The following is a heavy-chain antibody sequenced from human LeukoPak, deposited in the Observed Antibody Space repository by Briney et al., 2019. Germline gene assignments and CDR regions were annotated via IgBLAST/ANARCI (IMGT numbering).Heavy chain of an antibody. D-gene: IGHD1-26*01. Sequence: GGSLRLSCAASAFTFDTYWMHWVRQVPGRGLEWVSRINGDESSTNYADSVKGRFTISRDNAKDTLYLHMNSLTAEDTAVYYCARGAKWAYYFDYWGQGTLVTVSS. CDR1: AFTFDTYW. CDR2: INGDESST. V-gene: IGHV3-74*01. CDR3: ARGAKWAYYFDY. J-gene: IGHJ4*02.